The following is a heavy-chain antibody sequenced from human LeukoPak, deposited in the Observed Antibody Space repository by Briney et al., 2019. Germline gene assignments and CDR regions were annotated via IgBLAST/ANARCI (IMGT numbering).Heavy chain of an antibody. CDR1: GFTFSNYW. CDR3: ARDLAGHYYGSGSSFDY. J-gene: IGHJ4*02. CDR2: IREDGSEK. V-gene: IGHV3-7*01. Sequence: GGSLRLSCAASGFTFSNYWMSWVRQAPGKGLEWVANIREDGSEKYYVDSVKGQFTISRDNAKNSLFLQMDSLRAEDTAVYYCARDLAGHYYGSGSSFDYWGQGTLVTVSS. D-gene: IGHD3-10*01.